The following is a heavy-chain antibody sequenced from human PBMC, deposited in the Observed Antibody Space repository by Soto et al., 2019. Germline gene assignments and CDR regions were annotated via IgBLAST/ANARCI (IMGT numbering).Heavy chain of an antibody. CDR3: AVGFMITFGGPYPRGRFDP. Sequence: EVQLVESGGGLVQPGGSLRLSCAASGFTFSSYSMNWVRQAPGKGLEWVSYISSSSSTIYYADSVKGRFTISRDNAKNSLYLQMNCLRDEDTDVYYCAVGFMITFGGPYPRGRFDPWGQGTLVTVSS. CDR2: ISSSSSTI. D-gene: IGHD3-16*01. CDR1: GFTFSSYS. V-gene: IGHV3-48*02. J-gene: IGHJ5*02.